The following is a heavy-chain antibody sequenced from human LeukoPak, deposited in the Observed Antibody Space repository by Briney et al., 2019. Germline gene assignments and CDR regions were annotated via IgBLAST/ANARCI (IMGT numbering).Heavy chain of an antibody. Sequence: GGSLRLSCAASGSTFSGYGMHWVRQAPGKGLEWVAFIRYDGSNKYYADSVKGRFTISRDNSKNTLYLQMNSLRAEDTAVYYCARAGYAYWGQGTLVTVSS. CDR1: GSTFSGYG. CDR2: IRYDGSNK. CDR3: ARAGYAY. J-gene: IGHJ4*02. V-gene: IGHV3-30*02. D-gene: IGHD2-8*01.